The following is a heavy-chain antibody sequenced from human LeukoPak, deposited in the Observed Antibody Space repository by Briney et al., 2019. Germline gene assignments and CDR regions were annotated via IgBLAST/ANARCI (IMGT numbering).Heavy chain of an antibody. V-gene: IGHV4-59*01. D-gene: IGHD3-9*01. J-gene: IGHJ4*02. CDR2: IYYSGST. CDR1: GASIRSYY. Sequence: SETLSLTCTVSGASIRSYYWSWIRQPPGKGLEWVGYIYYSGSTNYNPSLKSRVTISVDTSKNQFSLKLSSVTAADTAVYYCARRAYGILTGYSYYFDYWGQGTLVTVSS. CDR3: ARRAYGILTGYSYYFDY.